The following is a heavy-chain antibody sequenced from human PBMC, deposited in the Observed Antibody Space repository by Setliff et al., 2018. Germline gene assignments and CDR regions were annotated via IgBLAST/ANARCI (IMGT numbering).Heavy chain of an antibody. CDR2: IKDDGNEE. V-gene: IGHV3-7*03. Sequence: GVLRLSCAASGFTFSGYYMQWVRQAPGKGLEWVANIKDDGNEEYYVDSVRGRFTISRDNAKNSLYLQMNSLRAEDTAVYYCARDLAEATGYYYYMDVWGKGTTVTVSS. J-gene: IGHJ6*03. D-gene: IGHD5-12*01. CDR3: ARDLAEATGYYYYMDV. CDR1: GFTFSGYY.